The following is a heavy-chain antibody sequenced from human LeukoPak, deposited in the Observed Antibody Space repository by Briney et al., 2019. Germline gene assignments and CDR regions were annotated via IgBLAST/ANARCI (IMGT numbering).Heavy chain of an antibody. Sequence: ASVKVSCKASGYTFTSYGISWVRQAPGQGLEWMGWISAYNGNTNYAQKLQGRVTMTTDTSTSTAYMELRSLRSDDTAVYYCVRGQKPYYYYGMDVWGQGTTVTVSS. CDR2: ISAYNGNT. V-gene: IGHV1-18*01. CDR3: VRGQKPYYYYGMDV. CDR1: GYTFTSYG. J-gene: IGHJ6*02.